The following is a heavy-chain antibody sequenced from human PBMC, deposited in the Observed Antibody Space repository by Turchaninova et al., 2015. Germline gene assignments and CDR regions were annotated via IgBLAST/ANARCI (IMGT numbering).Heavy chain of an antibody. D-gene: IGHD4-11*01. V-gene: IGHV2-5*02. CDR1: GFSLSTSGVG. CDR3: AHTHSNYXYYFXX. Sequence: QITLKESGPTLVKSTQTLTLTCTFSGFSLSTSGVGVGWIRQPPGKDLEWLALTYWDNDKCYRPSLKSSLTMPKDTXKNQVXXTIXXXDPLDTAXXXCAHTHSNYXYYFXXWGQXTLVTXSS. CDR2: TYWDNDK. J-gene: IGHJ4*02.